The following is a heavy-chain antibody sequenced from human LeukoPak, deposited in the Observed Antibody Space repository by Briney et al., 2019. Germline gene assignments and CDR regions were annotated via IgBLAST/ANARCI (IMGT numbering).Heavy chain of an antibody. Sequence: SETLSLTCAVYGGSFSGYYWSWIRQPPGKGLEWIGEINHSGSTNYNPSLKSRVTIPVDTSKNQFSLKLSSVTAADTAVYYCARGYCSSTSRYGRYYYYGMDVWGQGTTVTVSS. CDR2: INHSGST. V-gene: IGHV4-34*01. D-gene: IGHD2-2*01. CDR3: ARGYCSSTSRYGRYYYYGMDV. CDR1: GGSFSGYY. J-gene: IGHJ6*02.